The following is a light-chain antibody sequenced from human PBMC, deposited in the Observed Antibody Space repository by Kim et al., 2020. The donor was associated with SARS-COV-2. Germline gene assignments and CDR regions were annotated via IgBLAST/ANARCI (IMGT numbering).Light chain of an antibody. Sequence: SASVGDRVTITCRASQGISSWLAWYQQRAGRAPNLLIYQASSLENGVPSRFSGSGSGTEFTLTISSLQPDDFATYYCLQHDSYPYTFGQGTKLEIK. V-gene: IGKV1-5*03. CDR1: QGISSW. J-gene: IGKJ2*01. CDR3: LQHDSYPYT. CDR2: QAS.